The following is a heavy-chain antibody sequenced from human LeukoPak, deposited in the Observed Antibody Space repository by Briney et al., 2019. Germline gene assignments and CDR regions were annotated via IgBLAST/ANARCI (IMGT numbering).Heavy chain of an antibody. CDR2: IYYSGST. J-gene: IGHJ4*02. V-gene: IGHV4-59*12. Sequence: PSETLSLTCTVSGGSISSYYWSWIRQPPGKGLEWIGYIYYSGSTNYNPSLKSRVTISVDTSKNHFSLKLSSVTAADTAVYYCAREREGPYGYLDYWGQGTLVTVSS. CDR3: AREREGPYGYLDY. D-gene: IGHD4-17*01. CDR1: GGSISSYY.